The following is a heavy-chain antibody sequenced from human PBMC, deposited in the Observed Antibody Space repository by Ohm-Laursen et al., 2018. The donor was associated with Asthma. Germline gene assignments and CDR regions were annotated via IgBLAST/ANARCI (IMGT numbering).Heavy chain of an antibody. V-gene: IGHV1-69*13. D-gene: IGHD3-22*01. Sequence: SVKVSCKASGGTFSSYAISWVRQAPGQGLEWMGGIIPIFGTANYAQKFQGRVTITADESTSTAYMELSSLRSGDTAVYYCARGLWYYDSSGYYYALDYWGQGTLVTVSS. CDR1: GGTFSSYA. J-gene: IGHJ4*02. CDR2: IIPIFGTA. CDR3: ARGLWYYDSSGYYYALDY.